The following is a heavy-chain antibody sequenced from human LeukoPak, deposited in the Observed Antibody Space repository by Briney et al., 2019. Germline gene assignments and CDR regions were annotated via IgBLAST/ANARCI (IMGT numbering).Heavy chain of an antibody. CDR3: ARDPLGPDDAFDI. CDR1: GYTFTSYY. Sequence: ASVKVSFKASGYTFTSYYMHWVRQAPGQGLEWMGIINPSGGSTSYAQKFQGRVTMTRDTSTSTVYMELSSLRSEDTAVYYCARDPLGPDDAFDIWGQGTMVTVSS. V-gene: IGHV1-46*01. CDR2: INPSGGST. J-gene: IGHJ3*02.